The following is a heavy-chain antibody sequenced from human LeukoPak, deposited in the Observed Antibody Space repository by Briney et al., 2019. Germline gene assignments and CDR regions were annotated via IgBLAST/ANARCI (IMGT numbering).Heavy chain of an antibody. D-gene: IGHD3-22*01. J-gene: IGHJ4*02. CDR3: TRVPNYYDSSGYYPGY. CDR1: GFTFGDYA. Sequence: GGSLRLSCTASGFTFGDYAMSWVRQAPGKGLEWVGFIRSKVYGGTTEYAASVKVRFTISRDDSKSIAYLQMNSLKTEDTAVYYCTRVPNYYDSSGYYPGYWGQGTLVTVSS. V-gene: IGHV3-49*04. CDR2: IRSKVYGGTT.